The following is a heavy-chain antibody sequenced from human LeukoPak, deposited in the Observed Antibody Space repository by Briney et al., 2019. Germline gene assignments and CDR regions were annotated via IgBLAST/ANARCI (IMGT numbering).Heavy chain of an antibody. Sequence: PGGSLRLSCAASGLTFSNYAMTWVRQAPGKGLEWVGRIKSKTDGETTDYAVPVKGRFTISRDDAKNMLYLQINSLKTEDTAVYYCTTDNIVMNVWGQGTTVSVSS. CDR2: IKSKTDGETT. D-gene: IGHD2-21*01. CDR3: TTDNIVMNV. J-gene: IGHJ6*02. V-gene: IGHV3-15*01. CDR1: GLTFSNYA.